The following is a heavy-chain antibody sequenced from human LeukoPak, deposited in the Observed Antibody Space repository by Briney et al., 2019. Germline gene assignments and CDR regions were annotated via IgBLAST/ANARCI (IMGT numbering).Heavy chain of an antibody. CDR1: GFTFSSYW. CDR3: ARGYYYFDY. Sequence: GSLRLSCAASGFTFSSYWMSWIRQPPGKGLEWIGYIFDSGITNYNSSLKSRVTISEDTSKNQFSLKLTSVTAADTAVYYCARGYYYFDYWGQGTLVTVSS. D-gene: IGHD2-15*01. CDR2: IFDSGIT. V-gene: IGHV4-59*08. J-gene: IGHJ4*02.